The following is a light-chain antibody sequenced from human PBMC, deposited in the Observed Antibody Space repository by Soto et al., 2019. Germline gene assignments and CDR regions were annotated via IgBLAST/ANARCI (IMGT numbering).Light chain of an antibody. CDR3: QQYGSSPWT. Sequence: EIVLTPSPGTLSLSPGERATLSWSASQSVSSSYLAWYQQKPGQAPRLLIYGASSRATGIPDRFSGSGSGTDFTLTISRLEPEDFAVYYCQQYGSSPWTFGQGTKVDIK. J-gene: IGKJ1*01. CDR1: QSVSSSY. V-gene: IGKV3-20*01. CDR2: GAS.